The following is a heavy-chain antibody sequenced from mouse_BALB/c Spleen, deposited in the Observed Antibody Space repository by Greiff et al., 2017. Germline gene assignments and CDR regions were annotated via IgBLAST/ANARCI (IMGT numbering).Heavy chain of an antibody. J-gene: IGHJ4*01. V-gene: IGHV1-54*03. CDR2: INPGSGGT. CDR1: GYAFTNYL. CDR3: ARSAYYRYDYAMDY. Sequence: VKLQESGAELVRPGTSVKVSCKASGYAFTNYLIEWVKQRPGQGLEWIGVINPGSGGTNYNEKFKGKATLTADKSSSTAYMQLSSLTSDDSAVYFCARSAYYRYDYAMDYWGQGTSVTVSS. D-gene: IGHD2-14*01.